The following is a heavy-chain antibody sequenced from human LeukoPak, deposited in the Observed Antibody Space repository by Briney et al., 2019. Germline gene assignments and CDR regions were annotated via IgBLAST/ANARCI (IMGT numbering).Heavy chain of an antibody. CDR1: GGTFSSYA. J-gene: IGHJ4*02. D-gene: IGHD3-10*01. CDR2: IFPIFGTA. Sequence: GSSVKVSCKASGGTFSSYAISWVRQAPGQGLEWMGGIFPIFGTANYAQKFQGRVTITADKSTSTAYMELSSLRSEDTAVYYCVPDGSGSYIAYWGQGTLVTVSS. CDR3: VPDGSGSYIAY. V-gene: IGHV1-69*06.